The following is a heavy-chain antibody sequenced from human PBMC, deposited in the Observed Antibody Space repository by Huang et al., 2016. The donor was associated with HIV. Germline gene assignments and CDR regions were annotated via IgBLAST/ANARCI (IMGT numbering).Heavy chain of an antibody. V-gene: IGHV3-30*02. Sequence: QVWLVESGGGVVQPGRPLRLSCVGSGFSFSSYGIHWVRQAPGKGLEWVGFSAYDGNGRSYAGSVKGRFSISRQNSKSTVSLQMNSLRVEDSGVYFCAKGSGHFDSWGQGTLVTVSP. CDR2: SAYDGNGR. CDR3: AKGSGHFDS. D-gene: IGHD2-8*02. J-gene: IGHJ5*01. CDR1: GFSFSSYG.